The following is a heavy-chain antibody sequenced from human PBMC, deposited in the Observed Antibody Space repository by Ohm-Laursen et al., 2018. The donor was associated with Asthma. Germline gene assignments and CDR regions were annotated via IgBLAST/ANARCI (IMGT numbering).Heavy chain of an antibody. CDR1: GYTFTRFA. Sequence: SVKVSCKASGYTFTRFAVNWVRQAPGQGLEWLGWINTNTGNPTFAQGLTGRFVLSLDTSVSTAYQQISSLKAEDTAVYYCARGITFSDYWGQGTLVTVSS. D-gene: IGHD3-16*01. J-gene: IGHJ4*02. CDR3: ARGITFSDY. V-gene: IGHV7-4-1*02. CDR2: INTNTGNP.